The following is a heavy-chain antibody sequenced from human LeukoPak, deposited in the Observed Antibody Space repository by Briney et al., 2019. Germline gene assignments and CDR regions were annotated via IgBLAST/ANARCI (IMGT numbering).Heavy chain of an antibody. D-gene: IGHD1-1*01. CDR1: GCTFSSHN. Sequence: RTGGFLRLSCAASGCTFSSHNMNWVRKAPMKGLEWVSSIGTDGSYIYYADSVQGRFTISRDNAKNSLYLQMNSLTAEDTAVYYCARKMKTGDRVGTFDIWGQGTMVTVSS. CDR2: IGTDGSYI. CDR3: ARKMKTGDRVGTFDI. V-gene: IGHV3-21*01. J-gene: IGHJ3*02.